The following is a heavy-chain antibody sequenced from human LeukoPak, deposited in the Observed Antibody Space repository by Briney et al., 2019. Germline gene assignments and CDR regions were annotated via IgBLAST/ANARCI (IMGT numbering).Heavy chain of an antibody. CDR2: IYYSGST. D-gene: IGHD6-6*01. CDR3: ARQAARHDAFDI. J-gene: IGHJ3*02. Sequence: SETLSLTCTVSGGSISSYYWSWIRQPPGKGLEWIGYIYYSGSTYYNPSLKSRVTISVDTSKNQFSLKLSSVTAADTAVYYCARQAARHDAFDIWGQGTMVTVSS. CDR1: GGSISSYY. V-gene: IGHV4-59*04.